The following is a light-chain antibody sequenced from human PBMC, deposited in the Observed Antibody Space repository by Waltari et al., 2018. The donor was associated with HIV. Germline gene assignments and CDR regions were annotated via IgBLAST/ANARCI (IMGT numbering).Light chain of an antibody. Sequence: DIQMTQLPSALSASVGDRGTITCRASQNIHTVLNGYQQKPGKAPNLLIFGASTLQSAVPSWFSGTGSGTDFTLSISSLQPQDFATYFCLQSNTPPLPSGPGSTVDV. J-gene: IGKJ3*01. V-gene: IGKV1-39*01. CDR3: LQSNTPPLP. CDR2: GAS. CDR1: QNIHTV.